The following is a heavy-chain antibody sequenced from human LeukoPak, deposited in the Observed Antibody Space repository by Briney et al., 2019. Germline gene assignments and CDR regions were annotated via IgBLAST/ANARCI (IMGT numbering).Heavy chain of an antibody. D-gene: IGHD6-19*01. CDR1: GFTFRSFA. Sequence: GGSLRLSCAASGFTFRSFAMHWIRQAPGKGLEYVSALRSDGATTYYADSVKGRFIISRDNSKNKLYLQMGSLRSEDMGVYYCARARHSGQQSYYFDYWGQGTPVTVSS. J-gene: IGHJ4*02. V-gene: IGHV3-64*02. CDR3: ARARHSGQQSYYFDY. CDR2: LRSDGATT.